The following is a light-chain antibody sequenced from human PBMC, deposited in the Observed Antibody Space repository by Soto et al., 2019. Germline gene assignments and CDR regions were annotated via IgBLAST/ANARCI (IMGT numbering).Light chain of an antibody. CDR1: QSISGY. CDR2: ATS. J-gene: IGKJ5*01. CDR3: QQSYSTLIT. V-gene: IGKV1-39*01. Sequence: IQMTQSPSSLSAFVGDRVTITCRASQSISGYLNWYHQKPGKAPKLLIFATSSLQSGVPSRFSGSGSGTDFTLTISSLQREDFAIYYCQQSYSTLITFGQGTRLEIK.